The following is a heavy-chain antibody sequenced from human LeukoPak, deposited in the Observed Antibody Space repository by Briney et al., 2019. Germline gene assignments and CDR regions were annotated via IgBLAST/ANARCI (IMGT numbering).Heavy chain of an antibody. J-gene: IGHJ6*02. Sequence: QPGGSLRLSCVASGLSFSDHGMHWVRQAPGKGLEWVAVISYDGSNKYYADSMKGRFIISRDNSKNTLYLQMNSLRAEDTAVYYCAKVYSVSIYYYYGMDVWGQGTTVTASS. CDR3: AKVYSVSIYYYYGMDV. CDR2: ISYDGSNK. CDR1: GLSFSDHG. D-gene: IGHD4-11*01. V-gene: IGHV3-30*18.